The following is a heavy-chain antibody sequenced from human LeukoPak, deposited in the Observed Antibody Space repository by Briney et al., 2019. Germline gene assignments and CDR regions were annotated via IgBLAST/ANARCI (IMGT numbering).Heavy chain of an antibody. CDR3: ARVGSSSSDQYYYYYYYMDV. V-gene: IGHV1-69*05. J-gene: IGHJ6*03. D-gene: IGHD6-6*01. Sequence: EASVKVSCKASGGTFSSYAISWVRQAPGQGLEWMGGIIPIFGTANYAQKFQGRVTITTDESTSTAYMELSSLRSEDTAVYYCARVGSSSSDQYYYYYYYMDVWGKGTTVTVSS. CDR2: IIPIFGTA. CDR1: GGTFSSYA.